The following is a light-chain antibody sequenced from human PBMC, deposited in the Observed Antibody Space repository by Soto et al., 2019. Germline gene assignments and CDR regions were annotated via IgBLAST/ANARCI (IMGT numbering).Light chain of an antibody. V-gene: IGLV2-14*01. CDR1: SSDVGGYNY. CDR3: SSYTSIGTVV. Sequence: QSALTQPASVSGSPGQSITISCTGTSSDVGGYNYVSWFQQHPGKAPKLTIYDVSNRPSGVSSRFSGSKSGNTASLTISGLQAEDEADYYCSSYTSIGTVVFGGGTKVTVL. CDR2: DVS. J-gene: IGLJ2*01.